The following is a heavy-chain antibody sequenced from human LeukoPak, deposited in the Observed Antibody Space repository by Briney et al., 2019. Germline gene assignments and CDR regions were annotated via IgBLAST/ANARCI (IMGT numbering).Heavy chain of an antibody. D-gene: IGHD3-10*01. CDR2: INPNSGGT. V-gene: IGHV1-2*02. Sequence: ASVKVSCKASGYTFTGYYMHWVRQAPGQGLEWMGWINPNSGGTNYAQKFQGRVTMTRDTSISTAYMELSRLRSDDTAVYYCARVGWFGELYTPFDYWGQGTLVTVSS. J-gene: IGHJ4*02. CDR1: GYTFTGYY. CDR3: ARVGWFGELYTPFDY.